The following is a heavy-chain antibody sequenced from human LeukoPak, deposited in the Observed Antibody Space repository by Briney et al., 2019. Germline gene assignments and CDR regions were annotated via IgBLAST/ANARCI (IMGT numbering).Heavy chain of an antibody. CDR3: ARQGYGGNPQGAADY. Sequence: GASVKVSCKASGYTFTNYDFSWVRHAPGQGLEWMGWISTYSGSTNYAQKLQGRVTMTTDTSTSTAYMELRSLSSDDTAVYYCARQGYGGNPQGAADYWGQGTLVTVSS. D-gene: IGHD4-23*01. CDR1: GYTFTNYD. CDR2: ISTYSGST. V-gene: IGHV1-18*01. J-gene: IGHJ4*02.